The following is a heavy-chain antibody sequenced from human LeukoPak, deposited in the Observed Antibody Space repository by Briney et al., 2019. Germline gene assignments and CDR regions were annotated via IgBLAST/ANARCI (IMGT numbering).Heavy chain of an antibody. D-gene: IGHD3-10*01. CDR1: GGSIGSGGYY. CDR3: AGSVTSRVVLDY. Sequence: SQTLSLTCTVSGGSIGSGGYYWSWIRQHPGKGLEWIGYIYYSGSTYYNPSLKSRVAISVDTSKNQFSLKLSSVTDADTAIYYCAGSVTSRVVLDYWGQGTLVTVSS. CDR2: IYYSGST. V-gene: IGHV4-31*03. J-gene: IGHJ4*02.